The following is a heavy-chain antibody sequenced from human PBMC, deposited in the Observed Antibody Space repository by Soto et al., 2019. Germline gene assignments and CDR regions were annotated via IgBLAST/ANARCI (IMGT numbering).Heavy chain of an antibody. Sequence: QVQLVQSGAEVKKPGASVKVSCKASGYTFTSYGISWVRQAPGQGLEWMGWISAYNGNTNYAQKLQGRVTMTTDTSTSTAYMELRSLRSDDTAVYYCARAYYYDSSGYYSSYYYGMVVWGQGTTVTVSS. D-gene: IGHD3-22*01. V-gene: IGHV1-18*04. CDR2: ISAYNGNT. CDR3: ARAYYYDSSGYYSSYYYGMVV. J-gene: IGHJ6*02. CDR1: GYTFTSYG.